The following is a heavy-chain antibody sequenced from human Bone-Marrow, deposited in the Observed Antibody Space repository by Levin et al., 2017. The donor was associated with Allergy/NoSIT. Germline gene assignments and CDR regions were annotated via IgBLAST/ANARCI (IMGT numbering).Heavy chain of an antibody. CDR2: INTNTGNP. D-gene: IGHD6-6*01. J-gene: IGHJ5*02. CDR1: GYTFTSYA. CDR3: ARSGSIAARHGWFDP. Sequence: GESLKISCKASGYTFTSYAMNWVRQAPGQGLEWMGWINTNTGNPTYAQGFTGRFVFSLDTSVSTAYLQISSLKAEDTAVYYCARSGSIAARHGWFDPWGQGTLVTVSS. V-gene: IGHV7-4-1*02.